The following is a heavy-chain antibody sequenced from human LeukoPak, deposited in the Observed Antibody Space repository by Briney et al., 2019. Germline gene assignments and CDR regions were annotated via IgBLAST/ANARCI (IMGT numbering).Heavy chain of an antibody. CDR1: GYTFTSYD. J-gene: IGHJ5*02. CDR2: MNPNSGNT. CDR3: ARDPYGSGSYYSPNWFDP. V-gene: IGHV1-8*01. Sequence: HWASVKVSCKASGYTFTSYDINWVRQATGQGLEWMGWMNPNSGNTGYAQKFQGRVTMTRNTSISTAYMELSNLRSEDTAVYYCARDPYGSGSYYSPNWFDPWGQGTLVTVSS. D-gene: IGHD3-10*01.